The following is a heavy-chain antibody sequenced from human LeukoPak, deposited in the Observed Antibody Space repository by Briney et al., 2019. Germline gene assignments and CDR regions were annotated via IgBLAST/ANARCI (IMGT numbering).Heavy chain of an antibody. CDR1: GFTFSSYA. D-gene: IGHD2-2*01. CDR3: AKGGRIVVVPAFRY. Sequence: GGSLRLSCAASGFTFSSYAMSWVRQAPGKGLEWVSAISGSGGSTYYADSVKGRFTISRDNSKDTLYLQMNSLRAEDTAVYYCAKGGRIVVVPAFRYWGQGTLVTVSS. V-gene: IGHV3-23*01. J-gene: IGHJ4*02. CDR2: ISGSGGST.